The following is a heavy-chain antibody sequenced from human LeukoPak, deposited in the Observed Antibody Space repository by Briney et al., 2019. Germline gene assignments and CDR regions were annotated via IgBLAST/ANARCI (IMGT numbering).Heavy chain of an antibody. CDR1: GYTFTGYY. CDR2: MNPNSGNT. CDR3: ARNPHLYYYYYMDV. Sequence: ASVKVSCKASGYTFTGYYMHWVRQATGQGLEWMGWMNPNSGNTGYAQKFQGRVTMTRNTSISTAYMELSSLRSEDTAVYYCARNPHLYYYYYMDVWGKGTTVTVSS. J-gene: IGHJ6*03. V-gene: IGHV1-8*02.